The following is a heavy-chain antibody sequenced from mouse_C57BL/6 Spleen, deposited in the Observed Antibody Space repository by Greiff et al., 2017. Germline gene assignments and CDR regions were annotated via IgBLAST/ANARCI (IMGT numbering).Heavy chain of an antibody. Sequence: VKVVESGPGLVAPSQCLSITCTVSGFSLTSYGVHWVRQPPGTGLEWLVVIWSDGSTTYNSALKSRLSISKDNSKSQVFLKMIRLQTDDTAMYYCARSPYDVGAMDYWGQGASVTVSS. CDR1: GFSLTSYG. CDR2: IWSDGST. J-gene: IGHJ4*01. V-gene: IGHV2-6*03. D-gene: IGHD2-3*01. CDR3: ARSPYDVGAMDY.